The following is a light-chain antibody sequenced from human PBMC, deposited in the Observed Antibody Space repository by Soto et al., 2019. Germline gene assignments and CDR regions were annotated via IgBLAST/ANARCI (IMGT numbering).Light chain of an antibody. V-gene: IGLV2-14*01. CDR1: SSDIGGSKY. CDR3: SSKRSSDTLYV. Sequence: QSALTQPASLSGSPGQSITISCAGTSSDIGGSKYVSWYQQHPGKAPKLIIYEVTYRPSGVSARFSGSKSGNTASLTVSGLQAEDKADYYCSSKRSSDTLYVFGTGTKLTVL. CDR2: EVT. J-gene: IGLJ1*01.